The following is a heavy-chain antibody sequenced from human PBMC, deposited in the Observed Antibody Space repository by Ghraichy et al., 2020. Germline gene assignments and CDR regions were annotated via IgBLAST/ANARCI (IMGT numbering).Heavy chain of an antibody. J-gene: IGHJ5*02. D-gene: IGHD4-23*01. CDR3: ARDQLYGGHPTDNRFDP. V-gene: IGHV3-21*01. Sequence: GESLNISCAASGFTFSSYSMTWVRQAPGKGLEWVSSISDTSTYIYYADSVKGRFTISRDNAKNSLYLQMRSLRAEDTAVYYCARDQLYGGHPTDNRFDPWGRGTLVTVSS. CDR1: GFTFSSYS. CDR2: ISDTSTYI.